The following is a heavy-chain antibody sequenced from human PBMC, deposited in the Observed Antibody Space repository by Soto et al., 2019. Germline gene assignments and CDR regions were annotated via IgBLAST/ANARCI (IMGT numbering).Heavy chain of an antibody. V-gene: IGHV3-13*01. CDR1: GFTFSSYD. CDR2: IGTAGDT. J-gene: IGHJ4*02. Sequence: GGSLCLSCAASGFTFSSYDMHWVRQATGKGLEWVSAIGTAGDTYYPGSVKGRFTISRENAKNSLYLQMNSLRAGDTAVYYCARGLEYCTNGVCYADFDYWGQGTLGTVS. D-gene: IGHD2-8*01. CDR3: ARGLEYCTNGVCYADFDY.